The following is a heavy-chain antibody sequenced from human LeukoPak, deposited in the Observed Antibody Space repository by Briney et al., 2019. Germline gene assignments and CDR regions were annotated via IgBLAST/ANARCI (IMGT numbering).Heavy chain of an antibody. Sequence: GASVKVSCKASGYTFTSYGISWVRQAPGQGLEWMGWISAYNGNTNYAQKLQGRVTMTTDTSTSAAYMELRSLRSDDTAVYYCAREGVATTDYYYYYGMDVWAKGPRSPSP. J-gene: IGHJ6*02. CDR1: GYTFTSYG. CDR3: AREGVATTDYYYYYGMDV. CDR2: ISAYNGNT. D-gene: IGHD5-24*01. V-gene: IGHV1-18*01.